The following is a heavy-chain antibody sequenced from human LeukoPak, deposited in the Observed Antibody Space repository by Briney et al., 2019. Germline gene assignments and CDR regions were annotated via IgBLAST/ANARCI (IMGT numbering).Heavy chain of an antibody. J-gene: IGHJ4*02. Sequence: GGSLRLSCAASGFTFDDYGMSWVRQAPGKGLEWVSGINWNGGSTGYADSVKGRFTISRDNAKNSLYLQMNSLRAEDTAVYWCARGPTNGQAFDYWGQGTLVSVSS. D-gene: IGHD2-8*01. V-gene: IGHV3-20*04. CDR1: GFTFDDYG. CDR3: ARGPTNGQAFDY. CDR2: INWNGGST.